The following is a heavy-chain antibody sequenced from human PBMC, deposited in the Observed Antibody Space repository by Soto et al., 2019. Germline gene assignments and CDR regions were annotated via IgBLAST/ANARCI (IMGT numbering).Heavy chain of an antibody. D-gene: IGHD7-27*01. CDR2: ISWNSGSI. CDR1: GFTFDDYA. V-gene: IGHV3-9*01. J-gene: IGHJ3*02. Sequence: EVQLVESGGGLVQPGRSLRLSCAASGFTFDDYAMHWVRQAPGKGLEWVSGISWNSGSIGYADSVKGRFTISRDNAKNSLYLQMNSLRAEDTALYYCAKDIKAPNRESDAFDIWGQGTMVTVSS. CDR3: AKDIKAPNRESDAFDI.